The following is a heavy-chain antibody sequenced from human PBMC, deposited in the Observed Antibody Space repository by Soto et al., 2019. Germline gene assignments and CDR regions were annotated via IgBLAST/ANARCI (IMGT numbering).Heavy chain of an antibody. CDR3: ARDLWGYCGTDCYPLDV. CDR2: MYNTGST. CDR1: GGSISSYY. V-gene: IGHV4-59*01. D-gene: IGHD2-21*02. Sequence: QVQLQESGPGLVKASETQSLTCTVSGGSISSYYWSWIRQPPGKGLEWIGYMYNTGSTVYNPSLKSRVTISVDTSKNQFSLKLNAVTAADTAVYYCARDLWGYCGTDCYPLDVWGQGTTVTVSS. J-gene: IGHJ6*02.